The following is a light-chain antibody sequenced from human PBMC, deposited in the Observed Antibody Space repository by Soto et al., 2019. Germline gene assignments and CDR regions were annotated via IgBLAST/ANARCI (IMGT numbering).Light chain of an antibody. CDR2: GVS. J-gene: IGLJ2*01. CDR3: SSYTTSGSRL. CDR1: SSDIGAYNY. Sequence: QSALTQPASVSGSPGQSITISCTGSSSDIGAYNYVSWYQQHPGKAPKLMIYGVSRRPTGISDRFSGSKSGNTASLTISGLQAEDEADYYCSSYTTSGSRLFGGGTKLTVL. V-gene: IGLV2-14*03.